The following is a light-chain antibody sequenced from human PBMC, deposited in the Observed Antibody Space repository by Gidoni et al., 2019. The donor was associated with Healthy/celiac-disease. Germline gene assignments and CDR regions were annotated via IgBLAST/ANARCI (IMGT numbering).Light chain of an antibody. V-gene: IGKV1-9*01. J-gene: IGKJ4*01. Sequence: DIQLTQSPSFLSASVGDRVTITCRASQGISSYLAWYQQNPGKAPKLLSYAASTLQSGVPSRFSGSGSGTECTLTISSLQPEDFATYYCQQLNSYPLTFGGGTKVEIK. CDR1: QGISSY. CDR3: QQLNSYPLT. CDR2: AAS.